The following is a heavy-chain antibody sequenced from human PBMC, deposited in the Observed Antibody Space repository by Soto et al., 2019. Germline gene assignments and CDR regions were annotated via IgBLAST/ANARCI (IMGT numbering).Heavy chain of an antibody. J-gene: IGHJ6*02. D-gene: IGHD5-12*01. CDR1: GFTFSSYA. CDR2: ISYDGSNK. Sequence: QVQLVESGGGVFQPGRSLRLSCAASGFTFSSYAMHWVRQAPGKGLEWVAVISYDGSNKYYADSVKGRFTISRDNSKNTLYLQMNSLRAEDTAVYYCARDYYRFNCGYGFSMDVWGQGTTVTVSS. CDR3: ARDYYRFNCGYGFSMDV. V-gene: IGHV3-30-3*01.